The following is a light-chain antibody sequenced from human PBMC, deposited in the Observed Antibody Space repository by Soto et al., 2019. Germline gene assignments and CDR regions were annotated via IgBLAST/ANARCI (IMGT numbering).Light chain of an antibody. CDR3: QQYDRVSWT. CDR1: QSISSW. V-gene: IGKV1-5*03. J-gene: IGKJ1*01. Sequence: DIQMTQSPSTLSASVGDRVIITCRASQSISSWLAWYQQKPGKAPDLLIYRACTLKTGIPSRFSGSGSGTEFTLHIGSLQPDDFAPYYCQQYDRVSWTFGPGNKVEIK. CDR2: RAC.